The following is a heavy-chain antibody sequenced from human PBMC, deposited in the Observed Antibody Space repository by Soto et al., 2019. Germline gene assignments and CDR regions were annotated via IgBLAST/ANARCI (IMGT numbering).Heavy chain of an antibody. CDR2: IWYDGSNK. Sequence: QVQLVESGGGVVQPGRFLRLSCAASGFTFSSYGMHWVRQAPGKGLEWVAVIWYDGSNKYYADSVKGRFTISRDNSKNTLYLQMNSLRAEDAGVYYCARDAWLVRGGFDYWGQGTLVGVSS. CDR1: GFTFSSYG. CDR3: ARDAWLVRGGFDY. J-gene: IGHJ4*02. D-gene: IGHD6-19*01. V-gene: IGHV3-33*01.